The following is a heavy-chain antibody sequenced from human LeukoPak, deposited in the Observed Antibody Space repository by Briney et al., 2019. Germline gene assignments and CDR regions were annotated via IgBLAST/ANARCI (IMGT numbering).Heavy chain of an antibody. V-gene: IGHV4-59*01. J-gene: IGHJ4*02. CDR3: ARGDYGDYDFDY. CDR1: GDSITTYY. CDR2: ISNSGTT. D-gene: IGHD4-17*01. Sequence: SETLSLTCTVSGDSITTYYWTWMRQPPGKGLEWIGHISNSGTTNYNPSLDSRVTISADTSKNQFSLKLSSVTAADTAVYYCARGDYGDYDFDYWGQGTLVTVSS.